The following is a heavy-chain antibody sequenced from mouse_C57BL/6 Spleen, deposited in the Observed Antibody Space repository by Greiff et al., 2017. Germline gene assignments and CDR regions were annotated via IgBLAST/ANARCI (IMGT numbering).Heavy chain of an antibody. CDR3: ARAPSYYGSSYYFDY. J-gene: IGHJ2*01. D-gene: IGHD1-1*01. Sequence: EVKLQESGPGLVKPSQSLSLTCSVTGYSITSGYYWNWIRQFPGNKLEWMGYISYDGSNNYNPSLKNRISITRDTSKNQFFLKLNSVTTEDTATYYCARAPSYYGSSYYFDYWGQGTTLTVSS. CDR1: GYSITSGYY. V-gene: IGHV3-6*01. CDR2: ISYDGSN.